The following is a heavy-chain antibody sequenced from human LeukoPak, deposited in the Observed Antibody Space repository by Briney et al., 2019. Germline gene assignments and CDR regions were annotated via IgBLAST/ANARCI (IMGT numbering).Heavy chain of an antibody. Sequence: GASLRLSCVASGFTFSNYAMSWVRQAPGKGLEWVSAITGSGTNRYYADSLKGRFTTSRDNSKNTVFLQMNSLRHEDTAVYYCVIWGDYDVLTGYYVPDYWGQGTLVTVAS. CDR1: GFTFSNYA. V-gene: IGHV3-23*01. J-gene: IGHJ4*02. CDR3: VIWGDYDVLTGYYVPDY. D-gene: IGHD3-9*01. CDR2: ITGSGTNR.